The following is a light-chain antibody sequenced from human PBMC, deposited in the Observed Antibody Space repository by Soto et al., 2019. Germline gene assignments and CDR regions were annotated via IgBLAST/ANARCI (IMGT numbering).Light chain of an antibody. Sequence: IVLTQSPGTLSLSPGERATLSCRASQTGSNSYLAWYQQKSGQAPRLLIYGVSTRATGIPDRFSGSGSGTDFTLTISRLEPEDFAVYYCQQYDNSPITFGQGTRLEI. CDR1: QTGSNSY. J-gene: IGKJ5*01. CDR3: QQYDNSPIT. V-gene: IGKV3-20*01. CDR2: GVS.